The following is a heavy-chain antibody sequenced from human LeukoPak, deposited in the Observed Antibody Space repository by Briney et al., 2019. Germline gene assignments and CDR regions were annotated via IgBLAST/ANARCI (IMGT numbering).Heavy chain of an antibody. CDR1: GFTFSSYA. D-gene: IGHD6-13*01. J-gene: IGHJ4*02. Sequence: GGSLRLSCAASGFTFSSYAMSWVRQAPGKGLEWVSVIYSGGSTYYADSVKGRFTISRDNSKDTLYLQMNSLRAEDTAVYYCARVRYSSSLLYYFDYWGQGTLVTVSS. CDR3: ARVRYSSSLLYYFDY. V-gene: IGHV3-66*01. CDR2: IYSGGST.